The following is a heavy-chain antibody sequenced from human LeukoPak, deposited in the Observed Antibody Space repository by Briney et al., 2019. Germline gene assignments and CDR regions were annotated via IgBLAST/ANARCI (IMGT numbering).Heavy chain of an antibody. CDR2: IYHSGST. V-gene: IGHV4-4*02. CDR3: ARGGNSAWYFDY. Sequence: SETLSLTCAVSGDSITSTNCWTWVRQPPGKGLEWIGEIYHSGSTNYNPSLKSRVTISLDRSRNQFSLRLNSVTAADTAVYYCARGGNSAWYFDYWGQGTLVTVSS. CDR1: GDSITSTNC. D-gene: IGHD6-19*01. J-gene: IGHJ4*02.